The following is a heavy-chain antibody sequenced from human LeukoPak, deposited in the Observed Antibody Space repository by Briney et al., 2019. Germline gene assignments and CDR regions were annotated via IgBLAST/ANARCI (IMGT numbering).Heavy chain of an antibody. CDR1: GDSVSSNSAA. CDR3: ARAQNVYDSSGYYSDFDY. V-gene: IGHV6-1*01. CDR2: TYYRSKWYN. D-gene: IGHD3-22*01. Sequence: SQTLSLTRAISGDSVSSNSAAWNWIRQSPSRGLEWLGRTYYRSKWYNDYAVSVKSRITINPDTSKNQFSLQLNSVTPEGTAVYYCARAQNVYDSSGYYSDFDYWGQGTLVTVSS. J-gene: IGHJ4*02.